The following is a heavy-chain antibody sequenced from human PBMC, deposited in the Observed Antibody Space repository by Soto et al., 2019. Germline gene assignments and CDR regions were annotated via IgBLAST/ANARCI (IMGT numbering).Heavy chain of an antibody. Sequence: LRLSCAASGFTFNNAWMSWVRQAPGKGLEWVGRIKSKIDGGTTDYAAPVKGRFTISRDDSKNTVYLQMNSLKTEDTAVYYCTTDNSDYGDYNWFDPWGQGTLVTAPQ. CDR2: IKSKIDGGTT. CDR1: GFTFNNAW. D-gene: IGHD4-17*01. CDR3: TTDNSDYGDYNWFDP. V-gene: IGHV3-15*01. J-gene: IGHJ5*02.